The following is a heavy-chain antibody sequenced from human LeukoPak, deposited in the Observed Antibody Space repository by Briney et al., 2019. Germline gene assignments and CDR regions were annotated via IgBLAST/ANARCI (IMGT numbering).Heavy chain of an antibody. J-gene: IGHJ5*02. D-gene: IGHD1-26*01. CDR3: ARGKVGATINWLDP. CDR2: IIPIFGTA. V-gene: IGHV1-69*13. Sequence: SVKVSCTASGGTLSSYAISWVRQAPGQGLEWMGGIIPIFGTANYAQKFQGRVTITADESTSTAYMELSSLRSEDTAVYYCARGKVGATINWLDPWGQGTLVTVSS. CDR1: GGTLSSYA.